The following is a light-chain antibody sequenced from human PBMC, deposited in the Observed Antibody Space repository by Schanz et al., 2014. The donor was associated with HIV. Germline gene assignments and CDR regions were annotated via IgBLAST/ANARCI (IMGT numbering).Light chain of an antibody. Sequence: EIVLTQSPGSLSVSPGDRATLSCTASQAVNSGHLAWYQQRPGQAPRLLISGASRRATGIPDRFSGTGSGTDFTLTISSLEPEDFAVYYCQYFGNSGGTFGGGTKVEIK. V-gene: IGKV3-20*01. J-gene: IGKJ4*01. CDR1: QAVNSGH. CDR3: QYFGNSGGT. CDR2: GAS.